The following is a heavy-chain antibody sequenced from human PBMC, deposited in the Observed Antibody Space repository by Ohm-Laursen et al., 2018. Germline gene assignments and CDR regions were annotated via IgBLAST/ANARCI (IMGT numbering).Heavy chain of an antibody. CDR1: GFTFSSYA. CDR3: TKGLSGGTGHGNWFDP. D-gene: IGHD3-10*01. Sequence: SLRLSCAASGFTFSSYAMSWVRQAPEKGLEWVSGLSGSGHDTYYTDSVKGRFTISRDNSKNTLYPQMNGLRAEDTAVYYCTKGLSGGTGHGNWFDPWGQGTLVIVSS. CDR2: LSGSGHDT. V-gene: IGHV3-23*01. J-gene: IGHJ5*02.